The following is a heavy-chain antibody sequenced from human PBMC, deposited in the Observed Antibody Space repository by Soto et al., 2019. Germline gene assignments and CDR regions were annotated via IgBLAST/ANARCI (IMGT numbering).Heavy chain of an antibody. J-gene: IGHJ5*02. V-gene: IGHV4-61*01. CDR1: GGSVSSGSYY. CDR3: ARGVKWAAAGPKAWFDP. D-gene: IGHD6-13*01. CDR2: IYYSGST. Sequence: QVQLQESGPGLVKPSETLSLTCTVSGGSVSSGSYYWSWIRQPPGKGLEWIGYIYYSGSTNYNPSLKSRVTISVATSKNQFSLKMSSVTAADTAVYYCARGVKWAAAGPKAWFDPWGQGTLVTVSS.